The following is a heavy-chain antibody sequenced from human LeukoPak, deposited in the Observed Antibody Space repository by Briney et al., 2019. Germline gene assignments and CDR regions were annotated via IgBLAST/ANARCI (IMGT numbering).Heavy chain of an antibody. V-gene: IGHV1-2*02. CDR1: GYTFTGYY. CDR3: ARSEIYCNNGFCYREPCDY. D-gene: IGHD2-8*01. Sequence: ASVKVSCKASGYTFTGYYIHWVRQAPGQGLEWMGWINPYSGGTNYAQKFRGRVTMTRDTSISTAYVDLSRLTSDDTAVYYCARSEIYCNNGFCYREPCDYWGQGTLVTVSS. CDR2: INPYSGGT. J-gene: IGHJ4*02.